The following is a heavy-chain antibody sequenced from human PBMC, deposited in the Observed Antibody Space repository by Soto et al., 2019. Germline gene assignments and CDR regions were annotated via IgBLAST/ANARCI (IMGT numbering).Heavy chain of an antibody. J-gene: IGHJ4*02. CDR3: ARLYPLLSGSSWLDY. V-gene: IGHV4-4*02. CDR1: GGSISSNNW. CDR2: IYHSGST. D-gene: IGHD6-13*01. Sequence: SETLSLTCAVSGGSISSNNWWSWVRQPPGKGLEWIGEIYHSGSTNYNPSLESRVTILVDKSKNKFSLNLSSVTAADTAVYYWARLYPLLSGSSWLDYCGQGPLVTVAS.